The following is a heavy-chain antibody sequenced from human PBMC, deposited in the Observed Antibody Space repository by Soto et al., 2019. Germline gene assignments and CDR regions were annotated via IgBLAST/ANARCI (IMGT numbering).Heavy chain of an antibody. Sequence: QVQLQESGPGLVKPSGTLSLTCAVSGGSVTSSNYWSWVRQPPGKGLEWIGEIYHSGVTHYNPSLKTAVTISVDTSKSPFSLTLQFVTAADTAVYSCARDRSSGGAYSRRWFDPWGQGSLVTVSS. V-gene: IGHV4-4*02. CDR1: GGSVTSSNY. J-gene: IGHJ5*02. CDR3: ARDRSSGGAYSRRWFDP. CDR2: IYHSGVT. D-gene: IGHD5-18*01.